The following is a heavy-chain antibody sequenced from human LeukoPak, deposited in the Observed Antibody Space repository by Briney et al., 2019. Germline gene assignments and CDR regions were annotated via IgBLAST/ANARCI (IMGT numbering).Heavy chain of an antibody. V-gene: IGHV3-23*01. D-gene: IGHD3-10*01. CDR2: ISGSGGST. J-gene: IGHJ2*01. CDR3: AKDLWFGETDWYFDL. Sequence: GGSLRLSCAASGFTFSSYAMSWVRQAPGEGLEWVSAISGSGGSTYYADSVKGRFTISRDNSKNTLYLQMNSLRAEDTAVYYCAKDLWFGETDWYFDLWGRGTLVTVSS. CDR1: GFTFSSYA.